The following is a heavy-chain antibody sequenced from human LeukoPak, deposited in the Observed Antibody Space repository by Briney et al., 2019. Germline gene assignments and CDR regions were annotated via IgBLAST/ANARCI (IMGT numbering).Heavy chain of an antibody. D-gene: IGHD6-19*01. V-gene: IGHV3-53*01. J-gene: IGHJ4*02. CDR2: IYIDGTT. CDR1: GFIVSHNY. Sequence: SGGSLRLSCAASGFIVSHNYMTWVRQAPGKGLEWISVIYIDGTTYYADSVKGRFTISRDNSKNTLYLQMNSLRAEDTAVYYCARDSSGPGYWGQGTLVTVSS. CDR3: ARDSSGPGY.